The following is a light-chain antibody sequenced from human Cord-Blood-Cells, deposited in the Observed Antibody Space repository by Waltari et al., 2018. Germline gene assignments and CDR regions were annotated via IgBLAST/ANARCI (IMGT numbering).Light chain of an antibody. CDR2: GAS. CDR3: QQYDNPSLGIT. J-gene: IGKJ3*01. V-gene: IGKV1-33*01. Sequence: DIKMTQSPSSLSAFVGDRVTITCQASQDISNYLNWYQQEPGKAPKLLIYGASNLETGVPARFSVSGSGTDFTFTISSLQPEDIATEYCQQYDNPSLGITFGPGTKVDIK. CDR1: QDISNY.